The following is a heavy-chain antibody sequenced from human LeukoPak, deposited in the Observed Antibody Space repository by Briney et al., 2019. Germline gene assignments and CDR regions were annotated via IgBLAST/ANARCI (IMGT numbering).Heavy chain of an antibody. Sequence: GGSLRLSCAASGFTFDDYAMHWVRQAPGKGLEGVSGISWNSGSIGYADSVKGRFTISRDNAKNSLYLQMKSLRAEDTALYYCAKHRGYDLGLYYFDYWGQGILVTVSS. CDR2: ISWNSGSI. J-gene: IGHJ4*02. CDR3: AKHRGYDLGLYYFDY. V-gene: IGHV3-9*01. CDR1: GFTFDDYA. D-gene: IGHD5-12*01.